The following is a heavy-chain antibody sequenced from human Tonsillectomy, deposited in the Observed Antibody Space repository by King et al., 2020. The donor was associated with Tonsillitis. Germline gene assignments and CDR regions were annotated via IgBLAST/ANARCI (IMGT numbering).Heavy chain of an antibody. CDR3: ARDRYYDILTGYPYGMDV. V-gene: IGHV3-21*01. D-gene: IGHD3-9*01. Sequence: VQLVESGGGLVKPGGSLRLSCAASGFTFSSYSMNWVRQAPGKGLEWVSSISSSSSYIYYADSVKGRFTISRDNAKNSLYLQMNSLRADDTAVYYCARDRYYDILTGYPYGMDVWGQGTTVTVSS. J-gene: IGHJ6*02. CDR1: GFTFSSYS. CDR2: ISSSSSYI.